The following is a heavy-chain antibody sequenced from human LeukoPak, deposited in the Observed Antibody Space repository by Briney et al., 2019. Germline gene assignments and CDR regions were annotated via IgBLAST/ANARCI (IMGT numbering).Heavy chain of an antibody. CDR2: ISYDGSNK. J-gene: IGHJ4*02. Sequence: PGRSLRLSCAASGFTFSSHGMHWVRQAPGKGLEWVAVISYDGSNKYYADSVKGRFTISRDNSKNTLYLQMNSLRAEDTAVYYCAKVGDSSGYWMGDYWGQGTLVTVSS. CDR1: GFTFSSHG. V-gene: IGHV3-30*18. D-gene: IGHD3-22*01. CDR3: AKVGDSSGYWMGDY.